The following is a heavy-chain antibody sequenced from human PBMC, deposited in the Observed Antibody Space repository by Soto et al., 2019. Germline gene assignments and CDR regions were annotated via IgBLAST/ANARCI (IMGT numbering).Heavy chain of an antibody. CDR2: ISSSSSTI. CDR3: ARDRITVTNCYYYYMDV. Sequence: EVQLVESGGGLVQPGGSLRLSCAASGFTFSSYSMNWVRQAPGKGLEWVSYISSSSSTIYYADSVNGRFTISRDHAKNSLYLQMNSMRAEDTAVYYCARDRITVTNCYYYYMDVWGKGTTVTVSS. V-gene: IGHV3-48*01. D-gene: IGHD4-4*01. CDR1: GFTFSSYS. J-gene: IGHJ6*03.